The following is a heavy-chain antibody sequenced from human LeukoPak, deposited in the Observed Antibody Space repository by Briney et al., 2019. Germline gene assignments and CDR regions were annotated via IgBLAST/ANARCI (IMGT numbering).Heavy chain of an antibody. V-gene: IGHV3-74*01. CDR3: ARDRGGGHMDV. D-gene: IGHD2-15*01. CDR2: IKTDGSIT. Sequence: SGGSLRLSCAASGFSFSVYWMHWVRQAPGKGPVWVSRIKTDGSITDYADSVKGRFTISRENAKNSLYLQMNSLRAGDTAVYYCARDRGGGHMDVWGKGTTVTISS. J-gene: IGHJ6*03. CDR1: GFSFSVYW.